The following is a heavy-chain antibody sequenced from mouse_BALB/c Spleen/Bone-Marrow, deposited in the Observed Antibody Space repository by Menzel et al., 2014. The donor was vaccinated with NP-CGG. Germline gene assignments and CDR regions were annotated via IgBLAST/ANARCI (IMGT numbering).Heavy chain of an antibody. CDR2: IDPNNDGS. CDR3: ARGKTYAMDY. Sequence: VQLKESGPELVKPGASVKMSCKASGYTFTSYVMHWVKQKPGQGLEWIGYIDPNNDGSKYNEKFKGKATLTSDKSSSTAYMELSSLTSEDSAVYYCARGKTYAMDYWGQGTSVTVSS. D-gene: IGHD2-1*01. J-gene: IGHJ4*01. V-gene: IGHV1-14*01. CDR1: GYTFTSYV.